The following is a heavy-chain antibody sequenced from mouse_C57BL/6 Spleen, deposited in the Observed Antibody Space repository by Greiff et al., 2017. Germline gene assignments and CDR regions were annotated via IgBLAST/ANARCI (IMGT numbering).Heavy chain of an antibody. CDR2: IYPGGGYT. D-gene: IGHD1-1*01. V-gene: IGHV1-63*01. Sequence: VQLQQSGAELVRPGTSVKMSCKASGYTFTNYWIGWAKQRPGHGLAWIGDIYPGGGYTNYNEKFKGKATLTADKSSSTAYMQFSSLTSEDSAIYYCARTYYGSSYNYAMDYWGQGTSVTVSS. J-gene: IGHJ4*01. CDR1: GYTFTNYW. CDR3: ARTYYGSSYNYAMDY.